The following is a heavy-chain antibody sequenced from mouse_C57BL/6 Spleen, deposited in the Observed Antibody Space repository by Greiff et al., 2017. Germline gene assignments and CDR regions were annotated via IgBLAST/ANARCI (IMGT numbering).Heavy chain of an antibody. Sequence: VQLQQSGAELVRPGASVKLSCKASGYTFTDYYINWVKQRPGQGLEWIARIYPGSGNTYYNEKFKGKATLTAEKSSSTAYMQLSSLTSEDSAVYFCARSGYYAGDYAMDDWGQGTSVTVSS. CDR1: GYTFTDYY. J-gene: IGHJ4*01. D-gene: IGHD1-1*01. CDR2: IYPGSGNT. CDR3: ARSGYYAGDYAMDD. V-gene: IGHV1-76*01.